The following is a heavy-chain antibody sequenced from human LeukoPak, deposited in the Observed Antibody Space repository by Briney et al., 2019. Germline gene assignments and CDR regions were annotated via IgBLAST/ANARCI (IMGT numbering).Heavy chain of an antibody. D-gene: IGHD5-18*01. CDR2: ISSSGSTI. J-gene: IGHJ5*02. CDR1: GFTFSDSF. CDR3: AREVDTAMGNWFDP. V-gene: IGHV3-11*04. Sequence: GGSLRLSCAASGFTFSDSFMNWIRQAPGKGLEWVSYISSSGSTIYYADSVKGRFTISRDNAKNSLYLQMNSLRAEDTAVYYCAREVDTAMGNWFDPWGQGTLVTVSS.